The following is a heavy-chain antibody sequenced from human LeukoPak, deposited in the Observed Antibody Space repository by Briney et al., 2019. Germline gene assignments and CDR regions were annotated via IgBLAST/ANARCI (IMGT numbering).Heavy chain of an antibody. CDR3: ARLITMVRGVIARRYYYYYMDV. D-gene: IGHD3-10*01. CDR2: IYCSGST. J-gene: IGHJ6*03. V-gene: IGHV4-39*07. CDR1: GGSISSSSYY. Sequence: SETLSLTCTVSGGSISSSSYYWGWIRQPPGKGLEWIGSIYCSGSTYYNPSLKSRVTISVDTSKNQFSLKLSSVTAADTAVYYCARLITMVRGVIARRYYYYYMDVWGKGTTVTVSS.